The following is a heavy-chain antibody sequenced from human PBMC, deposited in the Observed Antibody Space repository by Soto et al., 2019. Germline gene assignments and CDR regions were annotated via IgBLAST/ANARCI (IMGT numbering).Heavy chain of an antibody. CDR2: INPDSGAT. D-gene: IGHD2-8*02. J-gene: IGHJ4*02. V-gene: IGHV1-2*02. CDR1: GYIFTCYY. Sequence: SVKVSRKASGYIFTCYYIHWVRQAPGQGLEWMGWINPDSGATNYAQNFQGRVTLTSDTSISTASMDLTSLTSDDTAVYYCARGDYGTGGYPFPYFDYWGQGTLVTVSS. CDR3: ARGDYGTGGYPFPYFDY.